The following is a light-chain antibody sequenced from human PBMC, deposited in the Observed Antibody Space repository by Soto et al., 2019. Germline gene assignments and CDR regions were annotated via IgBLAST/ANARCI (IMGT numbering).Light chain of an antibody. CDR2: GAS. V-gene: IGKV3-20*01. Sequence: ENVLTQSPGTLSLSPGETATLSCRASQSVSSSYLAWYQQKPGQAPRLLIYGASSRATGIPDRFSGSGSGTDFTLTISRLEPEDFAMYYCHQYGSSPPVTFGQGTRLEN. J-gene: IGKJ5*01. CDR3: HQYGSSPPVT. CDR1: QSVSSSY.